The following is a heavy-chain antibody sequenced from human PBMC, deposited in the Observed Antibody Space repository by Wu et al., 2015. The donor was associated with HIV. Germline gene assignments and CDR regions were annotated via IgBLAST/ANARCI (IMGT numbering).Heavy chain of an antibody. D-gene: IGHD3-10*01. CDR3: ARRMRGLWFGELLDWFDP. J-gene: IGHJ5*02. CDR2: MNPNSGNI. Sequence: QVQLVQSGAEVKKPGASVKVSCKASGYTFTSYDINWVRQATGQGLEWMGWMNPNSGNIGYAEKFQDRVTMTRNTSISTAYMELSSLRSEDTAVYYCARRMRGLWFGELLDWFDPWGQGTLVTVSS. V-gene: IGHV1-8*01. CDR1: GYTFTSYD.